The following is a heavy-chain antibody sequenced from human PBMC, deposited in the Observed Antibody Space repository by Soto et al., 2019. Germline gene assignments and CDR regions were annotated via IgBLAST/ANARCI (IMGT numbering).Heavy chain of an antibody. Sequence: LRLSCAASGFRFNNYAMNWVRQAPGKGPEWVSAISGRGGSTHYADSVKGRFTISRDNSKNTVYLQMNSLRVGDTAMYFCARGVNDDSSGQGTLLTVYS. V-gene: IGHV3-23*01. CDR3: ARGVNDDS. CDR2: ISGRGGST. D-gene: IGHD2-8*01. J-gene: IGHJ4*02. CDR1: GFRFNNYA.